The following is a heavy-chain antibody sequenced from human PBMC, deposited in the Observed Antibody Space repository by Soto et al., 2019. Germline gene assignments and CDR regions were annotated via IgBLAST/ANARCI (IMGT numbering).Heavy chain of an antibody. CDR1: GFTFSSYG. Sequence: QVQLVESGGGVVQPGRSLRLSCAASGFTFSSYGMHWVRQAPGKGLEWVAVISYDGSNKYYADSVKGRFTISRDNSKNTLYLQMNSLRAEDTAVYYCAKDSSYDFWSGYYTDWGQGTLVTVSS. J-gene: IGHJ4*02. V-gene: IGHV3-30*18. D-gene: IGHD3-3*01. CDR2: ISYDGSNK. CDR3: AKDSSYDFWSGYYTD.